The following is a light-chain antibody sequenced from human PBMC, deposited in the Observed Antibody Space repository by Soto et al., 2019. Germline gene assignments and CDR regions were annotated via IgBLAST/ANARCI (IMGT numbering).Light chain of an antibody. J-gene: IGKJ3*01. CDR2: GAS. Sequence: EILMTQSPATLSVSPGERATLSCRASQSVSSNLAWYQQKPGQAPRLLIYGASTRATGIPARVSGSGSGTEFTLTISSLQSEDFAVYYCQQYNNWPLTFGPGTKVDIK. V-gene: IGKV3-15*01. CDR3: QQYNNWPLT. CDR1: QSVSSN.